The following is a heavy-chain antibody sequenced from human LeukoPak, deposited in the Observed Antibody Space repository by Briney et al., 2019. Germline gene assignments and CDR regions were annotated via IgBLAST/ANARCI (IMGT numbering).Heavy chain of an antibody. J-gene: IGHJ4*02. CDR1: GFTFSTYA. CDR2: ISGSGVST. Sequence: GGSLRLSCVASGFTFSTYAMNWVRQAPGKGLEWVSTISGSGVSTYYADSVKGRFTISRGNSKNTLYLQMNSLRPEDTAVYYCAKTLGLDYWGQGTLVAVSS. V-gene: IGHV3-23*01. CDR3: AKTLGLDY. D-gene: IGHD7-27*01.